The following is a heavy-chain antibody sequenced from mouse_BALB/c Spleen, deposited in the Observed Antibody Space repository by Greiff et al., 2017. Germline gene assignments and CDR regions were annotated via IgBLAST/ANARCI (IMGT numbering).Heavy chain of an antibody. CDR3: ARDYYGSSYGY. V-gene: IGHV1-7*01. Sequence: VQLQQSGAELAKPGASVKMSCKASGYTFTSYWMHWVKQRPGQGLEWIGYINPSTGYTEYNQKFKDKATLTADKSSSTAYMQLSSLTSEDSAVYYCARDYYGSSYGYWGQGTTLIVSS. CDR1: GYTFTSYW. J-gene: IGHJ2*01. CDR2: INPSTGYT. D-gene: IGHD1-1*01.